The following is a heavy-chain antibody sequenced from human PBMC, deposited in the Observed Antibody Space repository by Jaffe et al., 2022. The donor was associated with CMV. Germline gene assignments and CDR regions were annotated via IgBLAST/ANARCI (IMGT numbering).Heavy chain of an antibody. J-gene: IGHJ4*02. CDR1: GGSISSSNW. CDR2: IYHRGST. D-gene: IGHD2-15*01. V-gene: IGHV4-4*02. CDR3: ARAPLYCSGGSCYSSIDY. Sequence: QVQLQESGPGLVKPSGTMSLTCAVSGGSISSSNWWSWVRQPPGKGLEWIGEIYHRGSTNYNPSLKSRVTISVDKSKNQFSLKLSSVTAADTAVYYCARAPLYCSGGSCYSSIDYWGQGTLVTVSS.